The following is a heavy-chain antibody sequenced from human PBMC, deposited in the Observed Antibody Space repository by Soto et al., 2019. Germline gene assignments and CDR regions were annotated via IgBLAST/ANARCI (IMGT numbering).Heavy chain of an antibody. D-gene: IGHD2-2*01. CDR3: AGAAAIRGFPYYYYYMDV. J-gene: IGHJ6*03. V-gene: IGHV3-23*01. CDR2: ISGSGGST. CDR1: GFTFSSYA. Sequence: EVQLLESGGGLVQPGGSLRLSCAASGFTFSSYAMSWVRQAPGKGLEWVSAISGSGGSTYYADSVTGRFTISRDNSKNTLYLQMNSLRAEDTAVYYCAGAAAIRGFPYYYYYMDVWGKGTTVTVSS.